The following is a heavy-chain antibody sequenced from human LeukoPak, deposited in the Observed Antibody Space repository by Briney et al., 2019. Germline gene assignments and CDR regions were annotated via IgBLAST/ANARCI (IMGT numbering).Heavy chain of an antibody. CDR3: ASLDYGDYRAFDY. CDR2: IYYSGST. Sequence: SETLSLTCTVSGGSISSYYWSCIRQPPGKGLEWIGYIYYSGSTNYNPSLKSRVTISVDTSKNQFSLKLSSVTAADTAVYYCASLDYGDYRAFDYWGQGTLVTVSS. J-gene: IGHJ4*02. D-gene: IGHD4-17*01. V-gene: IGHV4-59*01. CDR1: GGSISSYY.